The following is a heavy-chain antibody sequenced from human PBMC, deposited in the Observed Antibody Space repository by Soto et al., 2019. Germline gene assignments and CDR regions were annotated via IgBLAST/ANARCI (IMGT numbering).Heavy chain of an antibody. V-gene: IGHV4-30-2*01. CDR3: ARSIVVVPAAMGLAFFGY. D-gene: IGHD2-2*01. CDR2: IYHSGST. J-gene: IGHJ4*02. CDR1: GGSISSGGYS. Sequence: QLQLQDSGAGLVKPSQTLSLTCAVSGGSISSGGYSWSWIRQPPGKGLEGIGYIYHSGSTYYNPSLMRRVTISVDRSKNQFSLKLSSVTAADTAVYYCARSIVVVPAAMGLAFFGYWGQGTLVTVSS.